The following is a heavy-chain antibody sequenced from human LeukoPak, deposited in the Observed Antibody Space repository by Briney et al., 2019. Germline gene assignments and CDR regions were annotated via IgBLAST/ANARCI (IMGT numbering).Heavy chain of an antibody. D-gene: IGHD3-10*01. J-gene: IGHJ4*02. Sequence: PGGSLRLSCAASGFTFSRYSMNWVRQAPGKGLEWVSYISSSSRTMYYADSVKGRFTISRDNAKNSLYLQMNSLRDDDTAVYYCARGSAAGDYWGQGTLVTVSS. CDR3: ARGSAAGDY. CDR1: GFTFSRYS. V-gene: IGHV3-48*02. CDR2: ISSSSRTM.